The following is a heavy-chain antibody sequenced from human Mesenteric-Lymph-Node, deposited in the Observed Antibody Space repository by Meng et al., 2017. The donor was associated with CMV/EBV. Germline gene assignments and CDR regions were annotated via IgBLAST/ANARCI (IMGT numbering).Heavy chain of an antibody. V-gene: IGHV1-18*04. D-gene: IGHD3-3*01. CDR1: GYTFTNSY. J-gene: IGHJ6*02. CDR3: ARGSGYYDLWSGYESLDV. CDR2: ISASNGNT. Sequence: ASVKVSCKTSGYTFTNSYFHWVRQAPGQGLEWMGWISASNGNTHYAPKFQGRVTLTTDTFTSTAYMELRSLRSDDTGVYYCARGSGYYDLWSGYESLDVWGQGTTVTVSS.